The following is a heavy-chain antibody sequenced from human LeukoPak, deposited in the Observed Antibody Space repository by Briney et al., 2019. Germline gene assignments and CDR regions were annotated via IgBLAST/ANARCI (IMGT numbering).Heavy chain of an antibody. J-gene: IGHJ5*02. Sequence: GGSLRLSCAASGITLGNNWMHWVRQGPGKGLVWISRINSDGGGAIYADSVKGRFTVSRDNAKNTLYLQMNSLRAEDTAVYYCARDVPHNWFDTWGQGTLITVSS. CDR2: INSDGGGA. V-gene: IGHV3-74*01. CDR1: GITLGNNW. CDR3: ARDVPHNWFDT.